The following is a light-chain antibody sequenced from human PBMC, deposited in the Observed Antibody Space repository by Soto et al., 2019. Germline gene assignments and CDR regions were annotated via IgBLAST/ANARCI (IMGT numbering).Light chain of an antibody. CDR3: QSYDSSLSHVV. Sequence: QLVLTQPPSVSGAPGQRVTIPCTGSSSNIGSYYDVHWYQQLPGTVPKLLIYGDNNRPSGVPDRFSGSKSGTSASLAITGLQAEDAADYYCQSYDSSLSHVVFGGGTKVTVL. J-gene: IGLJ2*01. CDR1: SSNIGSYYD. CDR2: GDN. V-gene: IGLV1-40*01.